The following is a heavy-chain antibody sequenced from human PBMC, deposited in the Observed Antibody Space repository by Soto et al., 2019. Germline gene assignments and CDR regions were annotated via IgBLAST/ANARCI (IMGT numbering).Heavy chain of an antibody. CDR2: VYYSGTT. Sequence: SETLSLTCSVSGGSVSNKTYYWSWIRQPPGKRLEWIGYVYYSGTTNYNPSLKSRVTISVDLSKNRFSLRLSSVTTADTALYYCARTTAVPNTLRSRYFFDYWGQGTLVTVSS. D-gene: IGHD4-17*01. V-gene: IGHV4-61*01. J-gene: IGHJ4*02. CDR1: GGSVSNKTYY. CDR3: ARTTAVPNTLRSRYFFDY.